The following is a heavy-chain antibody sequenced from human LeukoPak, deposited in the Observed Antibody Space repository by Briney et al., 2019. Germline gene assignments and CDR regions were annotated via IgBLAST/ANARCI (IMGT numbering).Heavy chain of an antibody. D-gene: IGHD5-12*01. Sequence: GSLILSCAASGFTFSSYSMNRVRQAPGKGLEWVSSISSSSSYIYYADSVKGRFTISRDNAKNSLYLQMNSLRAEDTAVYYCASLSGYAWVFDYWGQGTVVVVSS. CDR1: GFTFSSYS. V-gene: IGHV3-21*01. J-gene: IGHJ4*02. CDR3: ASLSGYAWVFDY. CDR2: ISSSSSYI.